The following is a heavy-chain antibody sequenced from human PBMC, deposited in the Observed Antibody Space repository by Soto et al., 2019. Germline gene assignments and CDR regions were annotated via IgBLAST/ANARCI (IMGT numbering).Heavy chain of an antibody. Sequence: XSCXASGFSFSSFVXXXXXQAPGKGXXXVXTVSPGGDVSHYTDSVKGRFTISRDNSRXTXXXQMDSLRAEDAAVYFCVRRAITATTXWGAFDVWGQGTVVTVSS. CDR1: GFSFSSFV. D-gene: IGHD1-20*01. J-gene: IGHJ3*01. V-gene: IGHV3-23*01. CDR3: VRRAITATTXWGAFDV. CDR2: VSPGGDVS.